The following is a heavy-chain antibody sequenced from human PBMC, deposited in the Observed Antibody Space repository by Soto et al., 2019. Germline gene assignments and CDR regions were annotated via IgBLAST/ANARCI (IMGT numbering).Heavy chain of an antibody. Sequence: SVKVSCKASGYTFTSYGISWVRQAPGQGLEWMGWISAYNGNTNYAQKLQGRVTMTTDTSTSTAYMELRSLRSDDTAVYYCARPKSISYDPGSYWFDPWGQGTLVTVSS. J-gene: IGHJ5*02. D-gene: IGHD3-16*01. V-gene: IGHV1-18*01. CDR3: ARPKSISYDPGSYWFDP. CDR2: ISAYNGNT. CDR1: GYTFTSYG.